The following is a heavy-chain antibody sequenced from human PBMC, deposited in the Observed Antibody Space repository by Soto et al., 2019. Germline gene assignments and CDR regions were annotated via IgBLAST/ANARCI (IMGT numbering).Heavy chain of an antibody. V-gene: IGHV4-61*01. CDR3: AKPPLRYCSGGSGSDY. Sequence: QVQLQESGPGLVKPSETLSLTCTVSGGSVSSGSYYWSWIRQPPGKGLEWIGYIYYSGSTNYNPSLKGRFTIAEAPPKNQFPLKLGSGPAADTAVYYCAKPPLRYCSGGSGSDYGGQEPLVPVSS. D-gene: IGHD2-15*01. CDR2: IYYSGST. CDR1: GGSVSSGSYY. J-gene: IGHJ4*02.